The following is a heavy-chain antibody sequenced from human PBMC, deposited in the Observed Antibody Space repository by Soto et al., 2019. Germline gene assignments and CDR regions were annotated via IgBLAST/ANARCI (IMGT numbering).Heavy chain of an antibody. D-gene: IGHD3-16*02. V-gene: IGHV4-61*01. J-gene: IGHJ5*02. CDR2: IYYSGST. CDR1: GGSVSSGSYY. Sequence: QVQLQESGPGLVKPSETLSLTCTVSGGSVSSGSYYWSWIRQPPGKGLEWIGYIYYSGSTNYNPSLKSRVTISADTSKNQFSLKLSSVTAADTAVYYCARDTDYDYVWGSYRSSGRWFDPWGQGTLVTVSS. CDR3: ARDTDYDYVWGSYRSSGRWFDP.